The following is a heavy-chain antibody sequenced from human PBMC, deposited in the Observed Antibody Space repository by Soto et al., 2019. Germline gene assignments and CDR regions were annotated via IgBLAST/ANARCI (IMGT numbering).Heavy chain of an antibody. D-gene: IGHD5-18*01. Sequence: QVQLQESGPGLAKPSQTLSLTCSVSGGSINSGGHYWSWIRQHPGKGLEWIGHIYKTGSTDFNPSLKDRLTISIDTSKNQFSLSLRSVTDADTAVYYCARDRIQFSVDVWGQGTTVTVSS. CDR2: IYKTGST. V-gene: IGHV4-31*03. J-gene: IGHJ6*02. CDR1: GGSINSGGHY. CDR3: ARDRIQFSVDV.